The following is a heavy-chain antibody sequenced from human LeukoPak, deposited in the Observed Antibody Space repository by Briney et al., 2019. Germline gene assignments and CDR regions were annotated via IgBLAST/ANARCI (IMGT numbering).Heavy chain of an antibody. Sequence: EASVKVSCKASGYTFTSYAMHWVRQAPGQRLEWMGWINAGNGNTKYSQKFQGRVTITRDTSASTAYMELSSLRSEDTAVYYCARGGDGYNPDYWGQGTLVTVSS. V-gene: IGHV1-3*01. D-gene: IGHD5-24*01. CDR3: ARGGDGYNPDY. CDR2: INAGNGNT. J-gene: IGHJ4*02. CDR1: GYTFTSYA.